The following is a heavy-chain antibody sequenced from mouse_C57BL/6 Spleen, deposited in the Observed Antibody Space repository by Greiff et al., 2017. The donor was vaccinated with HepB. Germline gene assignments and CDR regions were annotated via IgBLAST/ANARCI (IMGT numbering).Heavy chain of an antibody. D-gene: IGHD4-1*01. Sequence: EVKLMESGGGLVQPGGSLSLSCAASGFTFTDYYMSWVRQPPGKALEWLGFIRNKANGYTTEYSASVKGRFTISRDNSQSILYLQMNALRAEDSATYYCARYDWDLYYFDYWGQGTTLTVSS. CDR1: GFTFTDYY. CDR2: IRNKANGYTT. V-gene: IGHV7-3*01. J-gene: IGHJ2*01. CDR3: ARYDWDLYYFDY.